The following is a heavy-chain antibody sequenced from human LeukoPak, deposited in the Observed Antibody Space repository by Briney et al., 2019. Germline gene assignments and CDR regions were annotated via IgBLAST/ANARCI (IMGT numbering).Heavy chain of an antibody. V-gene: IGHV4-4*07. J-gene: IGHJ6*03. CDR2: IYVTGST. Sequence: SETLSLTCTVSGASISSYYWSWIRQPAGKALEWIGRIYVTGSTTYNPSLESRVTMSLDTSKNQFSLKLSSVTAADTAVYYCARDMKEWLVRSYYYYMDVWGKGTTVTISS. CDR1: GASISSYY. D-gene: IGHD6-19*01. CDR3: ARDMKEWLVRSYYYYMDV.